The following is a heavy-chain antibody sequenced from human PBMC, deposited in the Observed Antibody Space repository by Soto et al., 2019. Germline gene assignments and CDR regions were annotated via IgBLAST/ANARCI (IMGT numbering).Heavy chain of an antibody. Sequence: VASVKVSCKASGGTFSSYAISWVRQAPGQGLEWMGGIIPIFGTANYAQKFQGRVTITADKSTSTAYMELSSLRSEDTAVYYCARGGAGYCSSTSCHRGYYYYGMDVWGQGTTVTVSS. D-gene: IGHD2-2*01. CDR1: GGTFSSYA. CDR2: IIPIFGTA. CDR3: ARGGAGYCSSTSCHRGYYYYGMDV. V-gene: IGHV1-69*06. J-gene: IGHJ6*02.